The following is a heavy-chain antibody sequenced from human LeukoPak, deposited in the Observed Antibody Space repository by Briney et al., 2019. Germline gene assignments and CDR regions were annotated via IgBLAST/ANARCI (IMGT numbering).Heavy chain of an antibody. Sequence: SETLSLTCAVYGGSFNGYYWSWIRQPPGKGLEWIGEINHSGSTNYNPSLKSRVTISVDTSKNQFSLKLSSVTAADTAVYYCARGPRLYYYDSSGYYSDYWGQGTLVTVSS. J-gene: IGHJ4*02. CDR2: INHSGST. D-gene: IGHD3-22*01. V-gene: IGHV4-34*01. CDR3: ARGPRLYYYDSSGYYSDY. CDR1: GGSFNGYY.